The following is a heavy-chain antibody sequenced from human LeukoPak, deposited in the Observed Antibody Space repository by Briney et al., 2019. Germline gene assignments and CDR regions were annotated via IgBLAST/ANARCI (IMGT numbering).Heavy chain of an antibody. J-gene: IGHJ4*02. CDR1: GFTFSSYA. D-gene: IGHD3-22*01. CDR2: INHSGST. Sequence: GSLRLSCAASGFTFSSYAMSWIRQPPGKGLEWIGEINHSGSTNYNPSLKSRVTISVDTSKNQFSLKLSSVTAADTAVYYCARRTKTYYYDSSGPLRTWGQGTLVTVSS. CDR3: ARRTKTYYYDSSGPLRT. V-gene: IGHV4-34*01.